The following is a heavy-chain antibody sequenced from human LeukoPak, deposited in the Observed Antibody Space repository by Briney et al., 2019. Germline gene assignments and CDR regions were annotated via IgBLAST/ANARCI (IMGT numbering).Heavy chain of an antibody. J-gene: IGHJ4*02. D-gene: IGHD6-19*01. CDR2: ISSSSSYI. CDR1: GFTFSSYS. V-gene: IGHV3-21*01. Sequence: GGSLRLSCAASGFTFSSYSMNWVRQAPGKGLEWVSSISSSSSYIYYADSVKGQFTISRDNAKNSLYLQMNSLRAEDTAVYYCARGIAVAGTDYWGQGTLVTVSS. CDR3: ARGIAVAGTDY.